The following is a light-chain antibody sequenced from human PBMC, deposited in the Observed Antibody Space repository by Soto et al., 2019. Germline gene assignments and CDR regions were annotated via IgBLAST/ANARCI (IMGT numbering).Light chain of an antibody. CDR3: HQYGSAPAWT. CDR1: QSISSSY. CDR2: GAS. J-gene: IGKJ1*01. V-gene: IGKV3-20*01. Sequence: EIVLTQSPGTLSLFPGERATLSCRASQSISSSYLAWYQQKPGQAPSLLIHGASNRATGIPDRFSGAGSGTDFTLTISRLEPEDFAVYYWHQYGSAPAWTFGQGTKVEIK.